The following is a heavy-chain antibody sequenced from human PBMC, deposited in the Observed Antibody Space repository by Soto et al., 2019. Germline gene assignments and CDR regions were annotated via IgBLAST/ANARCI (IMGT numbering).Heavy chain of an antibody. V-gene: IGHV1-8*01. CDR1: GYTFTSYD. D-gene: IGHD3-10*01. J-gene: IGHJ4*02. CDR2: MNPNSGNT. CDR3: ARGPDRAGSGSSYFDY. Sequence: QVQLVQSGAEVEKPGASVKVSCKTSGYTFTSYDINWVRQATGQGLEWMGWMNPNSGNTGYAQKFQGRVTMTRNTSINTAYMELSSLRSENTAVYYCARGPDRAGSGSSYFDYWGQGTPVTVSS.